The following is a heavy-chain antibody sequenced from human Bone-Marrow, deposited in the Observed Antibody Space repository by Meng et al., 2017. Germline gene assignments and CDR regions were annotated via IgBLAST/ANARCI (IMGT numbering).Heavy chain of an antibody. CDR2: ISAYNGNT. Sequence: QVQLVQSGAEVKKSGASVKVSCKASGHIFNNYGVRWVRQAPGQGPEWMGWISAYNGNTNYAQNFQGRFTMTTDTSTSTAYMELRSLRSDDTAVYYCARDLPGGTKGTWLDLWGQGTLVTVSS. CDR1: GHIFNNYG. CDR3: ARDLPGGTKGTWLDL. V-gene: IGHV1-18*01. J-gene: IGHJ5*02. D-gene: IGHD1-14*01.